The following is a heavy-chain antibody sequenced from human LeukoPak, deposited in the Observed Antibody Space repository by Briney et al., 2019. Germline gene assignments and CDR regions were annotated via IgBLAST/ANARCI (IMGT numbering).Heavy chain of an antibody. CDR2: INHSGST. CDR3: ARRGYYDSRAYYYYYMDV. V-gene: IGHV4-34*01. J-gene: IGHJ6*03. Sequence: KPSETLSLTCAVYGGSFSGYYWSWIRQPPGKGLEWLGEINHSGSTNYNPSLKSRVTVSVDTSKNQFSLKLSSVTAADTAVYYCARRGYYDSRAYYYYYMDVWGKGTTVTVSS. CDR1: GGSFSGYY. D-gene: IGHD3-22*01.